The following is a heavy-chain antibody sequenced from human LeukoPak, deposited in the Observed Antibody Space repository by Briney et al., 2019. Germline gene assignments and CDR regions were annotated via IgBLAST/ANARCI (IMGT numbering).Heavy chain of an antibody. V-gene: IGHV5-51*01. J-gene: IGHJ4*02. CDR1: GYSFPTYW. Sequence: GESLKISCKGSGYSFPTYWIAWVRQMPGKGLEWMGIIYPDESNIRYSPSFQGQVTISADNSISTAYLQWSSLKASDTAMYYCARPPSRGYSSSFEYWGQGTLVTVS. CDR3: ARPPSRGYSSSFEY. CDR2: IYPDESNI. D-gene: IGHD2-2*03.